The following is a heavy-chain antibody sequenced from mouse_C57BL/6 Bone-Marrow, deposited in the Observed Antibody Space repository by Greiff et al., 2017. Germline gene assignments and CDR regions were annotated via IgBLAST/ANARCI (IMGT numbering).Heavy chain of an antibody. CDR3: ARNGSSSYFDY. J-gene: IGHJ2*01. CDR1: GFTFCDYG. D-gene: IGHD1-1*01. CDR2: ISSGSSTI. V-gene: IGHV5-17*01. Sequence: DVKLVESGGGLVKPGGSLKLSCAASGFTFCDYGMHWVRQAPEKGLEWVAYISSGSSTIYYADTVKGRFTISRDNAKNTLFLQMTSLRSEDTAMYYCARNGSSSYFDYWGQGTTLTVSS.